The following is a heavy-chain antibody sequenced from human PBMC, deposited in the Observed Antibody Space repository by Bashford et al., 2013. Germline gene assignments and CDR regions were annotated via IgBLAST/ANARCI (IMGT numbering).Heavy chain of an antibody. CDR2: IKQDGGDA. Sequence: VRQAPGKGLEWVANIKQDGGDAYYVDSVKGRFTISRDNAKNSLYLQMNSLRAEDTAIYYCARDRDPHYDSSGYPKISDYWGQGTLVTVSS. CDR3: ARDRDPHYDSSGYPKISDY. V-gene: IGHV3-7*01. D-gene: IGHD3-22*01. J-gene: IGHJ4*02.